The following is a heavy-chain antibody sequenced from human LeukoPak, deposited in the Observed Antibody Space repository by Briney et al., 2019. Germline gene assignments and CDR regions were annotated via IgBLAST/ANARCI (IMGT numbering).Heavy chain of an antibody. CDR1: GYTFTNYD. V-gene: IGHV1-8*01. J-gene: IGHJ4*02. CDR3: AREGLDY. CDR2: MNPNSGNS. Sequence: ASVKVSCKASGYTFTNYDINWVRQAPGQGLEWMGYMNPNSGNSAYAQKFQGRVTITTDASISTAYMELSGLRSEDTALYSCAREGLDYWGQGTLVTVSS.